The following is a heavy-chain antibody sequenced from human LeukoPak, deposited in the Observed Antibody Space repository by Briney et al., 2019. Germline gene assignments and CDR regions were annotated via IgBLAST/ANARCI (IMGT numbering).Heavy chain of an antibody. CDR3: ARTADGYCSSTSCPGTRWFDP. V-gene: IGHV4-31*03. CDR2: IYYSGST. CDR1: GGSISSGGYY. J-gene: IGHJ5*02. Sequence: SETLSLTCTVSGGSISSGGYYWSWIRQHPGEGLEWIGYIYYSGSTYYNPSLKSRVTISVDTSKNQFSLKLSSVTAADTAVYYCARTADGYCSSTSCPGTRWFDPWGQGTLVTVSS. D-gene: IGHD2-2*03.